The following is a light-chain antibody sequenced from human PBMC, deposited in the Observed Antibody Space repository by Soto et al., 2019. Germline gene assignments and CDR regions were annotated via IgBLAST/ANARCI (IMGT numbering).Light chain of an antibody. J-gene: IGKJ4*01. Sequence: DIQMTQSPSTLSASVGDRVTITCRASQSISSWLAWYQQKPGKAPNLLIYEASTLQSGVPPRFRGSASGTEFTLTISSLQPDDFATYYCQQYNSDLLTFGGGTKVEIK. CDR3: QQYNSDLLT. V-gene: IGKV1-5*03. CDR2: EAS. CDR1: QSISSW.